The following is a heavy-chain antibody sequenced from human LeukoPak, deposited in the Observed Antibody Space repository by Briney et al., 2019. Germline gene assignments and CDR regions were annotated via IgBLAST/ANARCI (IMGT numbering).Heavy chain of an antibody. CDR3: ARIPSPGWFDP. J-gene: IGHJ5*02. CDR2: IYYSGST. CDR1: GGSVSSRHYY. Sequence: SETLSLTCTVSGGSVSSRHYYWGWIRQPPGKGLEWIANIYYSGSTYYNPSLKNRVTISISTSKNQFSLKLTSVTAADTAVYYCARIPSPGWFDPWGQGTLVTVSS. V-gene: IGHV4-39*07.